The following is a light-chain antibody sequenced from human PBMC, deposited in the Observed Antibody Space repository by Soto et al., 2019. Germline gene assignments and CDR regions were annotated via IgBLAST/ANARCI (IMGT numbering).Light chain of an antibody. CDR1: SSNIGSNT. CDR2: SSI. CDR3: TAWDDSLNGVL. Sequence: QSVLTQPPSASGTAGQRVTISCSGSSSNIGSNTVNWYQQFPGTAPKLLIYSSILRPSGVPDRFSGSKSGTSASLAISGLQSVDEADYYCTAWDDSLNGVLFGGGTKLTVL. J-gene: IGLJ2*01. V-gene: IGLV1-44*01.